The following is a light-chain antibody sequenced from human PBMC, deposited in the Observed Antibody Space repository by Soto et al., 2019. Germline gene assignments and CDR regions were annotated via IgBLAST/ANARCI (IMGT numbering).Light chain of an antibody. Sequence: QSALTQPPSASGSPGQSVTISCTGTSSDVGGYNYVSWYQQHLGKAPKLMIYEVSKRPSGVPDRFSGSKSGNTASLTVSGLQDEDEDDYYCTSYAGRNNVVFGGGTKLTVL. V-gene: IGLV2-8*01. CDR2: EVS. J-gene: IGLJ2*01. CDR1: SSDVGGYNY. CDR3: TSYAGRNNVV.